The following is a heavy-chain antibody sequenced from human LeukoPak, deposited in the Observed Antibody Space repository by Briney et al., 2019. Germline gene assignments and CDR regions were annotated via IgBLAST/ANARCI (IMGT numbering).Heavy chain of an antibody. CDR2: INHSGST. V-gene: IGHV4-34*01. Sequence: SETLSLTCAVYGGSLSGYYWSWIRQPPGKGLEWIGEINHSGSTNYNPSLKSRVTISVDTSKNQFSLKLSSVTAADTAVYYCARGYNWNYLVFDYWGQGTPVTVSS. CDR3: ARGYNWNYLVFDY. J-gene: IGHJ4*02. D-gene: IGHD1-7*01. CDR1: GGSLSGYY.